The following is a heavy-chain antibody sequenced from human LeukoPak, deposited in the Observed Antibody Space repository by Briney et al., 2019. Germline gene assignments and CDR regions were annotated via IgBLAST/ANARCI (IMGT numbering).Heavy chain of an antibody. CDR1: GYTFTSYG. CDR3: AREVEYYYDSSGYSNWFDP. J-gene: IGHJ5*02. CDR2: ISAYNGNT. V-gene: IGHV1-18*01. D-gene: IGHD3-22*01. Sequence: ASVKVSCKASGYTFTSYGISWVRQAPGQGLEWMGWISAYNGNTNYAQKLQGRVTMTTDTSTSTAYMELRSLRSDDTAVYYCAREVEYYYDSSGYSNWFDPWGQGTLVTVSS.